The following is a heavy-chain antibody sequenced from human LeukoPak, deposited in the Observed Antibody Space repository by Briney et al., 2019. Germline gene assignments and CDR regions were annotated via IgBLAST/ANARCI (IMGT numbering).Heavy chain of an antibody. Sequence: GGSLRLSCAGSGFSFRTYAMHWVRQAPGKGLEWVSGISAAGATTHYADSVKGRFTISRDNSKNTLYLQMNSLRAEDTAVYYCAKDRRQQLVPHYFDYWGQGTLVTVSS. CDR1: GFSFRTYA. CDR2: ISAAGATT. J-gene: IGHJ4*02. D-gene: IGHD6-13*01. V-gene: IGHV3-23*01. CDR3: AKDRRQQLVPHYFDY.